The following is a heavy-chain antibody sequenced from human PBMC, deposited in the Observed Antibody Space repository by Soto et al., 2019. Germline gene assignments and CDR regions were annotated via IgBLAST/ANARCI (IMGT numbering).Heavy chain of an antibody. Sequence: QVQLQQWGAGLLKPSETLSLTCAVYGGSFSGYYWSWIRQPPGKGLEWIGEINHSGSTNYNPSLKSRVTISVDTSKNQFSLKLSSVTAADTAVYYCARGHRTYYDFWSGYYRPPCCSAGGMDVWGQGTTVTVSS. D-gene: IGHD3-3*01. J-gene: IGHJ6*02. CDR2: INHSGST. CDR3: ARGHRTYYDFWSGYYRPPCCSAGGMDV. CDR1: GGSFSGYY. V-gene: IGHV4-34*01.